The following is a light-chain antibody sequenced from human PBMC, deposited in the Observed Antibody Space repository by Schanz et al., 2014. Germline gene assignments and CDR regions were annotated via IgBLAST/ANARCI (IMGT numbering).Light chain of an antibody. Sequence: VVVTQTPATLSVSPGGTATLSCRASQSVSTNVAWYQQRLGQAPRLLIFGASTRAADVPGRFSGSGSGTDFTLTITSLQSEDFAVYFCQHYHIWTPYSFGQGTKVEV. V-gene: IGKV3-15*01. CDR3: QHYHIWTPYS. CDR2: GAS. J-gene: IGKJ2*03. CDR1: QSVSTN.